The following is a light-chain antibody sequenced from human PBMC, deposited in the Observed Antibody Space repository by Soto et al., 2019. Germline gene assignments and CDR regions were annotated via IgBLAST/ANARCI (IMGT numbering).Light chain of an antibody. CDR3: CSYAGSYYV. V-gene: IGLV2-23*02. J-gene: IGLJ1*01. CDR1: SSDVGSYNL. Sequence: QSVLTQPASVSGSPGQSITISCTGTSSDVGSYNLVSWYQQHPGKAPKLMIYEVNKRPSGVSNRFSGSKSGNTASLTISGLQAEDATDYYCCSYAGSYYVFGTGTKLTVL. CDR2: EVN.